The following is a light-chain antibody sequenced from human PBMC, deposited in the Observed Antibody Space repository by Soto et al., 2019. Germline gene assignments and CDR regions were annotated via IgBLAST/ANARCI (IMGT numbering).Light chain of an antibody. CDR3: SSYTSSSTGV. V-gene: IGLV2-14*03. Sequence: QSVLTQPASVSGSPGQSITISCTGTSSDVGGYNYVSWYQQHPGKAPKLMIYDVSNRPSGVSNRFSGSKSVNTASLTISGLQAEDEADYYCSSYTSSSTGVFGGGTKLNVL. CDR2: DVS. J-gene: IGLJ2*01. CDR1: SSDVGGYNY.